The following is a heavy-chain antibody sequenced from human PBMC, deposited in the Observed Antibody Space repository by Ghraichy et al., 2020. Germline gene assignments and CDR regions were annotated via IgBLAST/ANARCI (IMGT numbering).Heavy chain of an antibody. J-gene: IGHJ4*02. CDR2: FDPEDGET. D-gene: IGHD2-21*02. CDR1: GYTLTELS. Sequence: ASVKVSCKVSGYTLTELSMHWVRQAPGTGLEWMGGFDPEDGETIYAQKFQGRVTMTEDTSTDTAYMELSSLRSEDTAVYYCATQLMCGGDCYSFDYWGQGTLVTVSS. CDR3: ATQLMCGGDCYSFDY. V-gene: IGHV1-24*01.